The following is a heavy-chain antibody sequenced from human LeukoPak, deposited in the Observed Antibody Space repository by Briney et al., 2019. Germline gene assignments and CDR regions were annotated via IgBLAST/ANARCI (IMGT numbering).Heavy chain of an antibody. CDR2: IYHSGRT. D-gene: IGHD3-22*01. CDR3: AREGDYYDRSGFRRRDLDY. CDR1: GYSINSGYY. J-gene: IGHJ4*02. V-gene: IGHV4-38-2*02. Sequence: PSETLSLTCTVSGYSINSGYYWGWIRQPPGKGLEWIGTIYHSGRTYYNPSLKSRVTISVDTSKNQFSLKLISVTAADTAVYYCAREGDYYDRSGFRRRDLDYWGQGTLVTVSS.